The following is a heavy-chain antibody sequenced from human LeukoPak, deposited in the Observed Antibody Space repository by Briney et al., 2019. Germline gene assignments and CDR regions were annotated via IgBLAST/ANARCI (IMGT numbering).Heavy chain of an antibody. V-gene: IGHV4-59*08. CDR1: GGSISSYY. CDR2: IYYSGST. D-gene: IGHD3-10*01. CDR3: ARLEQGVSHDY. Sequence: SETLSLTCTVSGGSISSYYWSWIRQPSGKGLEWIGYIYYSGSTNYNPSLKSRVTISVDTSKNQFSLKLSSVTAADTAVYYCARLEQGVSHDYWGQGTLVTVSS. J-gene: IGHJ4*02.